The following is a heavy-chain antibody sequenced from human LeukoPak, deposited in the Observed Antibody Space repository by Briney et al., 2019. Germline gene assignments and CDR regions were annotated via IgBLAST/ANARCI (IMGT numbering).Heavy chain of an antibody. Sequence: GGSLRLSCAASGFTFSSYDMHWVRQATGKGLEWVSAIGTAGDTYYPGSVKGRFTISRENAKNSLYLQMNSLRAGDTAVYYCARGSGWYTFDYWGQGTLVTVSS. CDR1: GFTFSSYD. CDR3: ARGSGWYTFDY. D-gene: IGHD6-19*01. CDR2: IGTAGDT. V-gene: IGHV3-13*01. J-gene: IGHJ4*02.